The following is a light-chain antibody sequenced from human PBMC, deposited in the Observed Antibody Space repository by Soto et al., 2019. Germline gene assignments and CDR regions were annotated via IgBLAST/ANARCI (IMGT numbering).Light chain of an antibody. V-gene: IGKV1-39*01. CDR2: AAS. Sequence: IQMTQSPSSLSASVGDRVTITCRASQSISRFLNWYQQKPGKAPKLLIYAASSLKSGVPSRFSGSGSGTHFTLSISSLQPEDFATYFCQQSYNTPPWTFGQGTKV. CDR3: QQSYNTPPWT. CDR1: QSISRF. J-gene: IGKJ1*01.